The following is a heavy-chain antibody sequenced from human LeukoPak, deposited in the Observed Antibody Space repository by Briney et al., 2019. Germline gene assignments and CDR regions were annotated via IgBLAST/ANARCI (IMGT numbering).Heavy chain of an antibody. J-gene: IGHJ4*02. CDR3: AAHSGSRYFDY. D-gene: IGHD1-26*01. CDR2: VSSNGSST. Sequence: PGGSLRLSCSASGFTFSSYAMHWVRQAPGKGLEYVSAVSSNGSSTYYADSVKGRFTISRDNSKNTLYLQMSSLRAEDTAVYYCAAHSGSRYFDYWGQGTLVTVSS. V-gene: IGHV3-64D*09. CDR1: GFTFSSYA.